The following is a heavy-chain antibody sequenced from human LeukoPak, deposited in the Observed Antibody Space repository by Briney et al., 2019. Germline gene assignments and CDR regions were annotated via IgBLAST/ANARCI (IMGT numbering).Heavy chain of an antibody. CDR2: ISYDGSNR. CDR1: GFTFSIYG. CDR3: AKDSRRAGYSCYYGMDV. D-gene: IGHD2-15*01. J-gene: IGHJ6*02. V-gene: IGHV3-30*18. Sequence: PGRSLRLSCAASGFTFSIYGMHWVRQAPGKGLEWVAVISYDGSNRYNADSVKGRFTISRDNSKNTLYLQMNSLRAEDTAVYYCAKDSRRAGYSCYYGMDVWGQGTTVTVSS.